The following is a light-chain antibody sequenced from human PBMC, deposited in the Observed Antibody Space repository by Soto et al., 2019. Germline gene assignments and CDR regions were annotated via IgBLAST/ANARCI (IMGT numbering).Light chain of an antibody. J-gene: IGKJ2*01. CDR3: QQYNNWPPYT. CDR2: GAS. V-gene: IGKV3-15*01. CDR1: QSVNSN. Sequence: EIVMTQSPATLSVSPGERATLSCRASQSVNSNLAWYQQKPGQAPSLLIYGASTRATGVPARFSGSGSGTEFTSPISSLQSEDFAVYYCQQYNNWPPYTFGQGTKLEIK.